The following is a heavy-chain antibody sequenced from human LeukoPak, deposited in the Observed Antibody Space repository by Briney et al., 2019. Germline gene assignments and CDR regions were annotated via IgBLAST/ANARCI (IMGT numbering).Heavy chain of an antibody. Sequence: GGSLRLSCAASGFTFSSYGMHWVRQAPGKGLEWVAFIRYDESDKYYADSVKGRFTISRDNSKNTLYLQMNSLRPEDTAVYYCAKNLNYYYMDVWGKGTTVTVSS. CDR3: AKNLNYYYMDV. J-gene: IGHJ6*03. CDR1: GFTFSSYG. V-gene: IGHV3-30*02. CDR2: IRYDESDK.